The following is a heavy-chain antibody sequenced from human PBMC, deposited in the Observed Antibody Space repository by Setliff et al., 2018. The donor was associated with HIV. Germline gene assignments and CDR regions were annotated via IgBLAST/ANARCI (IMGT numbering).Heavy chain of an antibody. CDR1: GFTFGDYA. D-gene: IGHD3-10*01. J-gene: IGHJ4*02. V-gene: IGHV3-49*04. Sequence: PGGSLRLSCSASGFTFGDYAMSWVRQAPGKGLEWLGFIRSKAYGGTTEYAASVKGRFTISRDDFKSIAYLQMNSLKTEDTAVYYCTRSWFGASNWGQGTLVTVSS. CDR2: IRSKAYGGTT. CDR3: TRSWFGASN.